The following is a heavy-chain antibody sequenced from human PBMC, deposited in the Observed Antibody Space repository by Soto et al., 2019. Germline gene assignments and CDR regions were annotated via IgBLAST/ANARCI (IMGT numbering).Heavy chain of an antibody. CDR1: GYAFTSYG. D-gene: IGHD5-18*01. V-gene: IGHV1-18*01. CDR2: ISAYNGNT. Sequence: ASVKVSCKASGYAFTSYGISWVRQAPGQGLEWMGWISAYNGNTNYAQKLQGRVTMTTDTSTSTAYMELRSLRSDDTAVYYCARDLGTVMGPSYYYYYMDVWGKGTTVTVSS. CDR3: ARDLGTVMGPSYYYYYMDV. J-gene: IGHJ6*03.